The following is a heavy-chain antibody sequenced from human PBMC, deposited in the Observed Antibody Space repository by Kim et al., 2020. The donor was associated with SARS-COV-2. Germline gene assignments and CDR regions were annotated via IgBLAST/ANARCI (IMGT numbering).Heavy chain of an antibody. CDR1: SGSISSGSYY. J-gene: IGHJ4*02. V-gene: IGHV4-39*01. CDR3: ARHGKFDDILTYYNPHFDY. Sequence: SETLSLTCTVSSGSISSGSYYWGWIRQPPGKGLEWIGSIYYSGTTYYNSPLKSRVTISVDTSKNQFSLKLSYVTAADTAVYFCARHGKFDDILTYYNPHFDYWGQGTLFTVSS. CDR2: IYYSGTT. D-gene: IGHD3-9*01.